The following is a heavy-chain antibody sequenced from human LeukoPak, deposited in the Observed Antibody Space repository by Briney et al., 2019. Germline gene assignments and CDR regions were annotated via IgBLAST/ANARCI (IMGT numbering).Heavy chain of an antibody. CDR3: ARDSRMHSGSYPEGDY. CDR1: GFTFSSYS. J-gene: IGHJ4*02. Sequence: GGSLRLSCAASGFTFSSYSMNWVRQAPGKGLEWVSSISSSSSYIYYADSVKGRFTISRDNAKNSLYLQMNSLRAEDTAVYYCARDSRMHSGSYPEGDYWGQGTLVTVSS. CDR2: ISSSSSYI. D-gene: IGHD1-26*01. V-gene: IGHV3-21*01.